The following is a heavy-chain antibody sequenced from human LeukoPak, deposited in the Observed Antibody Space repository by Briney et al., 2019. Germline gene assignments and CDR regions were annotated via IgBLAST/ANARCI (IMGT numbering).Heavy chain of an antibody. CDR1: GFTFSSYS. J-gene: IGHJ4*02. CDR2: IYSGGST. Sequence: PGGSLRLSCAASGFTFSSYSMNWVRQAPGKGLEWVSVIYSGGSTYYADSVKGRFTISRDNSKNTLYLQMNSLRAEDTAVYYCAKAGPGYWELVYFDYWGQGTLVTVSS. D-gene: IGHD2-15*01. V-gene: IGHV3-53*01. CDR3: AKAGPGYWELVYFDY.